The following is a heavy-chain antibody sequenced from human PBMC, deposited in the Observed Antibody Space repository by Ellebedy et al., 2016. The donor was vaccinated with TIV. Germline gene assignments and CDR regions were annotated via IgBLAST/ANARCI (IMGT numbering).Heavy chain of an antibody. D-gene: IGHD1-26*01. V-gene: IGHV3-23*01. CDR2: ITDVGGAA. Sequence: GESLKISXAASGFTLSSYAMTWIRQAPGKGLEWVSTITDVGGAAYYGDSVKGRFTISRDNSKNTLYLQMNSLRAEDTATYYCAKDEGFFVGASDYWGQGTLVTVSS. CDR3: AKDEGFFVGASDY. CDR1: GFTLSSYA. J-gene: IGHJ4*02.